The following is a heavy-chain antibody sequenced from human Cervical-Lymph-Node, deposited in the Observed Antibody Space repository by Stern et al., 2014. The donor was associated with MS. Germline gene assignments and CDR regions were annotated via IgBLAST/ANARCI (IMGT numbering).Heavy chain of an antibody. J-gene: IGHJ3*02. CDR2: LYYSGTT. D-gene: IGHD1-1*01. Sequence: QLQLQESGPGLVKPSQTLSLACAVSGASVGGGDWYWSWIRQPPGNGLEGLGHLYYSGTTYYKPSLKSRLIISLDTSKNQFSLNLTSVTAADTAVYYCAGAIGKYELLESFDMWGQGTMVTVSS. CDR3: AGAIGKYELLESFDM. V-gene: IGHV4-30-4*01. CDR1: GASVGGGDWY.